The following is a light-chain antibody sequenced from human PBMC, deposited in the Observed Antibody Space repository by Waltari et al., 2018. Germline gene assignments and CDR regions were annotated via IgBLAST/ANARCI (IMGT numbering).Light chain of an antibody. V-gene: IGLV2-14*03. CDR1: SSDVGDYNY. CDR3: SSYTSSSPYV. CDR2: DVS. Sequence: QSALTQPASVSGSPGQSITISCTGTSSDVGDYNYVSWYQQHPGKAPKLMIYDVSNRPPGVSNRFSGSKAGNTASLTISGLQAEDEADYYCSSYTSSSPYVFGTGTKVTVL. J-gene: IGLJ1*01.